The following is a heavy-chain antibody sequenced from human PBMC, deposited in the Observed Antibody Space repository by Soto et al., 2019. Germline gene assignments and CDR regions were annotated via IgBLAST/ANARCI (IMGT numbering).Heavy chain of an antibody. CDR3: AALRYFDWFFDH. Sequence: SETLSLTCTLSGGSISSHDYYWSWLRQYPGKGLEWIGYIYYTGNTYLNPSLKSRLNISVDTSKNQFSLRLSSVTAADTAVYYCAALRYFDWFFDHWGQEPWSPSPQ. J-gene: IGHJ4*01. CDR1: GGSISSHDYY. D-gene: IGHD3-9*01. CDR2: IYYTGNT. V-gene: IGHV4-31*03.